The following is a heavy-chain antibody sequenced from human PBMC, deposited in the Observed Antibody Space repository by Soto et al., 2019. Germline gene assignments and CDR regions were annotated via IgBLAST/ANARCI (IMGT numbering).Heavy chain of an antibody. D-gene: IGHD6-19*01. CDR2: IYYSGST. CDR1: GGSISSSSYY. J-gene: IGHJ4*02. CDR3: ARDSSGWYVH. Sequence: SETLSLTCTVSGGSISSSSYYWGWIRQPPGKGLEWIGSIYYSGSTYYNPSLKSRVTISVDTSKNQFSLKLSSVTAADTAVYYCARDSSGWYVHWGQGTLVTVSS. V-gene: IGHV4-39*02.